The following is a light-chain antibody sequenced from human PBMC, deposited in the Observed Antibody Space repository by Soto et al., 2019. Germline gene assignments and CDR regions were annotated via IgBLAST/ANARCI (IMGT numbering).Light chain of an antibody. J-gene: IGKJ1*01. CDR2: AAS. Sequence: AIRMTQSPSSFSASTGDRVTITCRASQGISSYLAWYQQKPGKAPRLLIYAASTFQSGNPPRFSGSGSGTDFTPTISCLLSEDFATYYCQQYYNYPPTFGQGTKVEIK. CDR1: QGISSY. V-gene: IGKV1-8*01. CDR3: QQYYNYPPT.